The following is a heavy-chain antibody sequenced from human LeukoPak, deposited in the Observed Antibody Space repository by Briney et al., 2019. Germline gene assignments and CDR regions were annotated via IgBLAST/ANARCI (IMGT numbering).Heavy chain of an antibody. Sequence: ASVKVSCKTSGYTFTTYGVSWVRQAPGQGLEWMGWVSGYTGNTNYAERFQGRVTMTTDTSTTTVYMELTSLKSDETAVYYCARGEVSASLYYFDFWGQGTLVTVS. J-gene: IGHJ4*02. V-gene: IGHV1-18*01. D-gene: IGHD2-2*01. CDR2: VSGYTGNT. CDR1: GYTFTTYG. CDR3: ARGEVSASLYYFDF.